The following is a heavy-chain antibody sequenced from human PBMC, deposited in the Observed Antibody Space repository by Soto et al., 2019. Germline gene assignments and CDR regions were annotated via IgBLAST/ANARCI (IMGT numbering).Heavy chain of an antibody. J-gene: IGHJ4*02. CDR3: ARGGSYYYDSSGYYGY. V-gene: IGHV3-30-3*01. CDR2: ISYDGSNK. Sequence: QVQLVESGGGVVQPGRSLRLSCAASGFTFSSYAMHWVRQAPGKGLEWVAVISYDGSNKYYADSVKGRFTISRDNSKNTLYLQMNSLRAEDTAVYYCARGGSYYYDSSGYYGYWGQGTLVTVSS. D-gene: IGHD3-22*01. CDR1: GFTFSSYA.